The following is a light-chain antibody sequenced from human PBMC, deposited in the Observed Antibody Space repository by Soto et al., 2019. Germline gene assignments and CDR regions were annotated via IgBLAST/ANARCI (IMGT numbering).Light chain of an antibody. Sequence: SRITQKQTSLSASVGDRVTITCRASQSISSYLNWYQQKPGKAPKLLIYAASRLQSGVPSRFSGSGSGTDFTLTISSLQPEDFATYYCQQSYSTPRTFGQGTKVDIK. J-gene: IGKJ1*01. V-gene: IGKV1-39*01. CDR2: AAS. CDR1: QSISSY. CDR3: QQSYSTPRT.